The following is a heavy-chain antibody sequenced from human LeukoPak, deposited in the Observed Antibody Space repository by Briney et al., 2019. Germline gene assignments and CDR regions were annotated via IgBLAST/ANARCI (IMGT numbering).Heavy chain of an antibody. CDR3: AKDSSGWYSYFDY. Sequence: GGSLRPSCAASGFTFSSYAMSWVRQAPGKGLEWVSAISGSGGSTYYADSVKGRFTISRDNSKNTLYLQMNSLRAEDTAVYYCAKDSSGWYSYFDYWGQGTLVTVSS. CDR2: ISGSGGST. CDR1: GFTFSSYA. J-gene: IGHJ4*02. V-gene: IGHV3-23*01. D-gene: IGHD6-19*01.